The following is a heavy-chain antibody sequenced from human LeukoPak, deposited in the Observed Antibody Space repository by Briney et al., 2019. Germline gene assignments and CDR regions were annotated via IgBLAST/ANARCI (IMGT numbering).Heavy chain of an antibody. V-gene: IGHV4-59*12. CDR3: ARESRQPPNWFDP. CDR1: GGSISTYY. CDR2: IDYSAST. J-gene: IGHJ5*02. Sequence: PSETLSLTCTVSGGSISTYYWSWIRQPPGKGLGWIAYIDYSASTNYNPSLKSRVTISVDTSKNQFSLKLSSVTAADTAVYYCARESRQPPNWFDPWGQGTLVTVSS.